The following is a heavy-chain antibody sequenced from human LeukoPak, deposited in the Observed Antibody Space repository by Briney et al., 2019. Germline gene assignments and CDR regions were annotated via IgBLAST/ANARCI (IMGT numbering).Heavy chain of an antibody. J-gene: IGHJ4*02. CDR3: AITIFGVVQPIPYC. Sequence: GGSLRLSCAASGFTFSSYSMNWVRQAPGKGLEWVSSISSSSSYIYYADSLKGRFTISRDNAKNSLYLQMNSLRAEDTAVYYCAITIFGVVQPIPYCWGQGTLVTVSS. CDR1: GFTFSSYS. D-gene: IGHD3-3*01. CDR2: ISSSSSYI. V-gene: IGHV3-21*01.